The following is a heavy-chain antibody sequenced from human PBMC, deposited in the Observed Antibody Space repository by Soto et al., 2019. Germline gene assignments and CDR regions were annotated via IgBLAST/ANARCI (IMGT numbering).Heavy chain of an antibody. Sequence: ASVKVSCKASGYTFTSYGSSWVRQAPGQGLEWMGWISAYNGNTNYAQKLQGRVTMTTDTSTSTAYMELSSLTSEDTALYYCAVVAGSYFFDCWGQGTLVTVSS. V-gene: IGHV1-18*01. CDR1: GYTFTSYG. CDR3: AVVAGSYFFDC. D-gene: IGHD6-19*01. CDR2: ISAYNGNT. J-gene: IGHJ4*02.